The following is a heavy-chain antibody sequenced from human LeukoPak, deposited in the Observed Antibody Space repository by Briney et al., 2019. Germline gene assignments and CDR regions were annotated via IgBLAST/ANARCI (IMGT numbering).Heavy chain of an antibody. Sequence: GGSLRLSCAASGFTFSSYWRNWVRQAPGKGLVSVSRIYSDGNTKNYAASVNRRFTISRDNAKSRLYLQMNSLRAEDTAVYYCARDQGSTSRGIDYWGQGALVTVSS. D-gene: IGHD2-2*01. V-gene: IGHV3-74*01. J-gene: IGHJ4*02. CDR1: GFTFSSYW. CDR3: ARDQGSTSRGIDY. CDR2: IYSDGNTK.